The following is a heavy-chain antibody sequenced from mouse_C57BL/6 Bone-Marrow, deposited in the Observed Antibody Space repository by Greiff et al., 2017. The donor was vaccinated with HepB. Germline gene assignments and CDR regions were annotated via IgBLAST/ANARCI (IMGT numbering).Heavy chain of an antibody. CDR1: GYTFTSYW. CDR2: INPSNGGT. D-gene: IGHD2-5*01. CDR3: ARKNGYSTFYAMDY. J-gene: IGHJ4*01. Sequence: QVQLQQPGTELVKPGASVKLSCKASGYTFTSYWMHWVKQRPGQGLEWIGNINPSNGGTNYNEKFKNKATLTVDKSSSTAYMQLSSLTSEDSAVYYSARKNGYSTFYAMDYWGQGTSVTVSS. V-gene: IGHV1-53*01.